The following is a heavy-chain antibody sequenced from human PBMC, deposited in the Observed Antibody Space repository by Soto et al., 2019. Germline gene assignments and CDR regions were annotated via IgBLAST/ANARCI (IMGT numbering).Heavy chain of an antibody. J-gene: IGHJ4*02. V-gene: IGHV1-69*02. D-gene: IGHD6-13*01. CDR3: ARVGREYSSSWYSGAYFDY. CDR2: IIPILGIA. Sequence: SVKVSCKASGGTFSSYTISWVRQAPGQGLEWMGRIIPILGIANYAQKFQGRVTITADKSTSTAYMELSSLRSEDTAVYYCARVGREYSSSWYSGAYFDYWGQGTLVTVSS. CDR1: GGTFSSYT.